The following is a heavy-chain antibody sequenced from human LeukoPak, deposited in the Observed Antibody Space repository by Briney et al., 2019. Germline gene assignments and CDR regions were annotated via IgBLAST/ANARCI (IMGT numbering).Heavy chain of an antibody. Sequence: ASVKVSCKASGYTFTSYAISWVRQAPGQGLEWMEWIRAHNGDTKHAQQLQGRVTMTTDTSTRTAYMELRSLRSEDTAVYYCERGEFICTINTCYASALDSWGQGTLVTVSS. J-gene: IGHJ4*02. CDR2: IRAHNGDT. CDR1: GYTFTSYA. CDR3: ERGEFICTINTCYASALDS. V-gene: IGHV1-18*01. D-gene: IGHD2-2*01.